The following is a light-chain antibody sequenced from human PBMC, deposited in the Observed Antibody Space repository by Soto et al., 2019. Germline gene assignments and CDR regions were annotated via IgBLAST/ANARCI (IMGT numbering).Light chain of an antibody. J-gene: IGLJ1*01. V-gene: IGLV2-14*01. Sequence: QSVLTQPASVSGSPGQSITISCTGTSSDVGGYNYVSWYQQHPGKAPKLMIYDVSNRPSGVSNRFSGSKSGNTASLTISGLQAEDEADYYCSSYTSSSPYVVGTGTKV. CDR3: SSYTSSSPYV. CDR2: DVS. CDR1: SSDVGGYNY.